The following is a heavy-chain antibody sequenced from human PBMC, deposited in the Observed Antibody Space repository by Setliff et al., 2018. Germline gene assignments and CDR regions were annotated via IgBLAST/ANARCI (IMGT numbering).Heavy chain of an antibody. D-gene: IGHD3-10*01. J-gene: IGHJ5*02. CDR2: IHASGST. CDR3: ARSGDYGSGRLSP. Sequence: SETLSLTCTVSGGSISSGDHYWSWIRQPAGKGLEWIGRIHASGSTNYNPSLKSRVTISVDASKNQFSLKLTSVTAADTAVYYCARSGDYGSGRLSPWGQGTLVTVSS. CDR1: GGSISSGDHY. V-gene: IGHV4-61*02.